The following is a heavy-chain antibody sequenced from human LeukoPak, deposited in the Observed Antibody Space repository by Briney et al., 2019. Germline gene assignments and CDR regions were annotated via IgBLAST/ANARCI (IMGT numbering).Heavy chain of an antibody. CDR1: GFTFSSYW. V-gene: IGHV3-74*01. Sequence: GGSLRLSCAASGFTFSSYWMHWVRRAPGKGLVWVSRINSDGSSTSYADSAKGRFTISRDNAKNTLYLQMNSLRAEGTAVYYCATTFRGIQLWLWGQGTLVTVSS. CDR3: ATTFRGIQLWL. CDR2: INSDGSST. D-gene: IGHD5-18*01. J-gene: IGHJ4*02.